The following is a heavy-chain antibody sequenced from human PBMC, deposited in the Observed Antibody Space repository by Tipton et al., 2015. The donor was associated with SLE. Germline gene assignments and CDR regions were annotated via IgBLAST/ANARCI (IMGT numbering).Heavy chain of an antibody. CDR1: GDSISSGSYY. J-gene: IGHJ4*02. CDR2: ISFTGST. D-gene: IGHD3-3*01. CDR3: ARGPFWSGSWDY. Sequence: TLSLTCTVSGDSISSGSYYWSWIRQPAGKGLEWIGRISFTGSTNYNPSLKSRVTISVDTSKNQFSLKLSSVTAADTAVYYCARGPFWSGSWDYWGQGTLVTVSS. V-gene: IGHV4-61*02.